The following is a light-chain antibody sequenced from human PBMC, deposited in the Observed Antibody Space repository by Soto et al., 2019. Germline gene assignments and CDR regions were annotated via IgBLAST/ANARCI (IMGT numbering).Light chain of an antibody. Sequence: EIVLTQSPGTLSLSPGERATLSCRASQRVISDYLAWYQQKPGQATRLLIDGASNRATGIPGRFSGSGSGTDFTLTISRLEPEDFAVYYCQQFVSSPITFGGGTKVEIK. CDR2: GAS. CDR1: QRVISDY. J-gene: IGKJ4*01. V-gene: IGKV3-20*01. CDR3: QQFVSSPIT.